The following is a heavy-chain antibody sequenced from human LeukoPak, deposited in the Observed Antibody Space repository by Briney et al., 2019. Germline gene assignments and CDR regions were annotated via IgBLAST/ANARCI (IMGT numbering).Heavy chain of an antibody. Sequence: GGSLRLSCAASGFTFSDYYMSWVRQAPGKGLEWVSVIYSGGSTYYADSVKGRFTISRDNSKNTLYLQMNSLRAEDTAVYYCAREQYYYDSSGYYYYYGMDVWGQGTTVTVSS. CDR1: GFTFSDYY. J-gene: IGHJ6*02. CDR2: IYSGGST. D-gene: IGHD3-22*01. V-gene: IGHV3-66*01. CDR3: AREQYYYDSSGYYYYYGMDV.